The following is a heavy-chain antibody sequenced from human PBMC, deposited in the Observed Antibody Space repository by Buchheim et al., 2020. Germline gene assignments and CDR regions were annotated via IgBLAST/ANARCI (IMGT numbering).Heavy chain of an antibody. J-gene: IGHJ6*03. Sequence: QVQLVQSGAEVKKPGASVKVSCKASGYTFTSYYMHWVRQAPGQGLEWMGIINPSGGSTSYAQKFQGRVTMTRDTSTSTVYMELSSLRSEDTAVYYCAREIEDIVVVPAAGYYMDVWGKGTT. CDR2: INPSGGST. D-gene: IGHD2-2*01. V-gene: IGHV1-46*01. CDR1: GYTFTSYY. CDR3: AREIEDIVVVPAAGYYMDV.